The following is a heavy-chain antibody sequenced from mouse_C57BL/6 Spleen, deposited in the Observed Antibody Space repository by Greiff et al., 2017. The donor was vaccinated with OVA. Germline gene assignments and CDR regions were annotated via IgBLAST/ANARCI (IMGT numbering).Heavy chain of an antibody. CDR1: GFTFTDYY. V-gene: IGHV7-3*01. CDR2: IRNKANGYTT. Sequence: EVHLVESGGGLVQPGGSLSLSCAASGFTFTDYYMSWVRQPPGKALEWLGFIRNKANGYTTEYSASVKGRFTISRDNSQSILYLQMNALRAEDSATYYCARSPSYYSNLKGFDYWGQGTTLTVSS. D-gene: IGHD2-5*01. CDR3: ARSPSYYSNLKGFDY. J-gene: IGHJ2*01.